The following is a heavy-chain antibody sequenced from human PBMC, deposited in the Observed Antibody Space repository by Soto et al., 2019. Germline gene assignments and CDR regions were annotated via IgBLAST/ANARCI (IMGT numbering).Heavy chain of an antibody. J-gene: IGHJ4*02. V-gene: IGHV3-9*01. Sequence: EVQLVESGGGLVQPGRSRRLSCAASGFTFDDYAMHWVRQAPGKGLEFGSGISWNSGSIVYADSVKGRFTISRDNAKNSLYLQMNSLRAEDTALYYCAKSNSIAAAGGYFDYWGQGTLVTVSS. CDR3: AKSNSIAAAGGYFDY. CDR2: ISWNSGSI. D-gene: IGHD6-13*01. CDR1: GFTFDDYA.